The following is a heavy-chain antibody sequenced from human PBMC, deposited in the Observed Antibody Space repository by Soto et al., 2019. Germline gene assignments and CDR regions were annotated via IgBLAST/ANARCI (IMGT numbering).Heavy chain of an antibody. V-gene: IGHV4-39*01. CDR2: IYYSGST. J-gene: IGHJ6*03. Sequence: SETLSLTCTVSGGSISSSSYYWGWIRQPPGKGLEWIGSIYYSGSTYYNPSLKSRVTVSVDTSKNQFSLKLSSVTAADTAVYYCARRNTAMAMMNYYYMDVWGKGTTATVSS. CDR1: GGSISSSSYY. D-gene: IGHD5-18*01. CDR3: ARRNTAMAMMNYYYMDV.